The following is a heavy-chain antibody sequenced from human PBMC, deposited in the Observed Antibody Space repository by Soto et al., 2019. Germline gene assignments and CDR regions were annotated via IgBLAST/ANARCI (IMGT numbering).Heavy chain of an antibody. V-gene: IGHV3-30*14. J-gene: IGHJ4*02. D-gene: IGHD6-6*01. Sequence: QVQLVESGGGVVQPGRSLRLSCAASGFTFSSYAMHWVRQAPGKGLEWVAVISYDGSNKYYADSVKGRFTISRDNSKNTLYLQMNSLRAEDQAVYYCARDLVADSSSREVDYWGQGTLVTVSS. CDR2: ISYDGSNK. CDR3: ARDLVADSSSREVDY. CDR1: GFTFSSYA.